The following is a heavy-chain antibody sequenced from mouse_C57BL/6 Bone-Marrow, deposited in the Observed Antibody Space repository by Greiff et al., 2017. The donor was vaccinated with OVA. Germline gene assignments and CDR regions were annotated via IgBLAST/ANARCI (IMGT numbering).Heavy chain of an antibody. J-gene: IGHJ2*01. Sequence: EVQGVESGGDLVKPGGSLKLSCAASGFTFSSYGMSWVRQTPDKRLEWVATISSGGSYTYYPDSVKGRFTISRDNAKNTLYLQMSSLKSEDTAMYYCARQESFDYWGQGTTLTVSS. V-gene: IGHV5-6*01. CDR2: ISSGGSYT. CDR1: GFTFSSYG. CDR3: ARQESFDY.